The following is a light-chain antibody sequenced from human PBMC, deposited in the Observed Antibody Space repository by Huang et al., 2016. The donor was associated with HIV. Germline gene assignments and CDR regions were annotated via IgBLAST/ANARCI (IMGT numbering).Light chain of an antibody. V-gene: IGKV3-15*01. CDR3: QQYDNWPLT. Sequence: ERVMTQSPATLSVAPGERVTLSCRASHSVSSNLAWYQQKPGQAPRLLIHGASTRATGIPARFSGSVSGTEFTLAISSLQSEDSGVYFFQQYDNWPLTFGQGTRLEMK. J-gene: IGKJ5*01. CDR2: GAS. CDR1: HSVSSN.